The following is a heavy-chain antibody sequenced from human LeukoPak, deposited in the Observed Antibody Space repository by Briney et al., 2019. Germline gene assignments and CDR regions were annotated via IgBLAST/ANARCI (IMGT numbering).Heavy chain of an antibody. CDR1: GASIDSYY. J-gene: IGHJ3*02. V-gene: IGHV4-59*01. CDR3: VSLRKRGGAFDN. Sequence: PSETLSLTCTISGASIDSYYWSWIRQPPGKGLEWIGYIYYSGTTNYNPSLKRRVTISVDTSKNQFSLKLSSVTAADTAVHYCVSLRKRGGAFDNWGQGTMVTVSS. CDR2: IYYSGTT.